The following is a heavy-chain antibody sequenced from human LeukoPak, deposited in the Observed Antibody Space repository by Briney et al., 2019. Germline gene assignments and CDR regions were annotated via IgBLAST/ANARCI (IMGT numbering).Heavy chain of an antibody. Sequence: ASVKVSCKASGYTFTGFYMHGVRQAPGQGLEWMGWINPNSADTDYAQKFLGRVTMTRDMSISTIYMELTRLRSDDTALYYCARWDGYSSSPDYWGQGTLVTVSS. CDR1: GYTFTGFY. D-gene: IGHD6-13*01. V-gene: IGHV1-2*02. CDR3: ARWDGYSSSPDY. J-gene: IGHJ4*02. CDR2: INPNSADT.